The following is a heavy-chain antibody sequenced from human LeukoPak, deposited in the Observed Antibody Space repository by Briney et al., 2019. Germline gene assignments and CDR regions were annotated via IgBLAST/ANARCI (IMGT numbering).Heavy chain of an antibody. Sequence: SETLSLTCTVSGGSISSSSYYWGWIRQPPGKGLEWIGSFYYSGSTYYNPSLKSRVTMSVDTSKNQFSLKLSSVTAADTAVYYCARSLYSSDFDYWGQGTLVTVSS. CDR2: FYYSGST. D-gene: IGHD6-19*01. CDR1: GGSISSSSYY. CDR3: ARSLYSSDFDY. J-gene: IGHJ4*02. V-gene: IGHV4-39*01.